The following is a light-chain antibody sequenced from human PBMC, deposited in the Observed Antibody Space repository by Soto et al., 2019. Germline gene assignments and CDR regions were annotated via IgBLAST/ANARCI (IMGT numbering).Light chain of an antibody. J-gene: IGKJ4*02. CDR2: DAS. V-gene: IGKV3-11*01. CDR3: RPRSDWPPRLT. CDR1: RSVSSY. Sequence: EIVLTKSPATLSLSPGERATLSCGASRSVSSYLAWYQQKPGQSPRLLIYDASYRATGSPARFSGSGSGTNFTLTNSSLEREEVAVYYCRPRSDWPPRLTCGGGTKVEIK.